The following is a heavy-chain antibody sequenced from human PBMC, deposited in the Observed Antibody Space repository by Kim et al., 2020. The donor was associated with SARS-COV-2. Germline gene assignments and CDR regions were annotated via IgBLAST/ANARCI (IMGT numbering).Heavy chain of an antibody. V-gene: IGHV3-30*18. CDR2: ISYDGSNK. J-gene: IGHJ4*02. Sequence: GGSLRLSCAASGFTFSSYGMHWVRQAPGKGLEWVAVISYDGSNKYYADSVKGRFTISRDNSKNTLYLQMNSLRAEDTAVYYCAKDKRVAAAGALDYWGQGTLVTVSS. CDR3: AKDKRVAAAGALDY. D-gene: IGHD6-13*01. CDR1: GFTFSSYG.